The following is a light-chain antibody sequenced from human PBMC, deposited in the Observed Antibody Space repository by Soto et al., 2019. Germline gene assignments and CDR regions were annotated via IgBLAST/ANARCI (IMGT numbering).Light chain of an antibody. CDR3: QHYGASPGT. J-gene: IGKJ2*01. CDR2: AAS. Sequence: ENVLTQSPGTLSLSPGESVTLSCRARQTVGGNYLAWYQQKPGQAPRLLIYAASIRATDFPDRFTGSGSGTDFTLTINRLEPEDFAVYYCQHYGASPGTFGQGTKLEIK. CDR1: QTVGGNY. V-gene: IGKV3-20*01.